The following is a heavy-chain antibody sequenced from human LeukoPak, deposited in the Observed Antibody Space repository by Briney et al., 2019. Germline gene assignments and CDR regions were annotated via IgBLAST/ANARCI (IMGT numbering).Heavy chain of an antibody. CDR1: GASVSSNSYH. J-gene: IGHJ4*02. Sequence: SETLSLTCTVSGASVSSNSYHWSWIRQAPGKGLEWIGHSGNSDYKPSLKSRITISTDTSNNHSSLNLVSVTAADTAVYYCATYYVGAGGRGHWGPGTLVTVSS. V-gene: IGHV4-61*03. CDR3: ATYYVGAGGRGH. D-gene: IGHD3-16*01. CDR2: HSGNS.